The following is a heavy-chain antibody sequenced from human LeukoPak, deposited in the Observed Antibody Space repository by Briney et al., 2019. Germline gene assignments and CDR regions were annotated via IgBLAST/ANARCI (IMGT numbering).Heavy chain of an antibody. CDR3: ARGRYYDRTPMAV. D-gene: IGHD3-22*01. CDR1: GGTFSSYT. J-gene: IGHJ6*04. V-gene: IGHV1-69*02. Sequence: ASVKVSCKASGGTFSSYTISWVRQAPGQGLEWMGRIIPILGIANYAQKFQGRVTITADKPTSTAYMELSSLRSEDTAVYYCARGRYYDRTPMAVGGKGTTAPVSS. CDR2: IIPILGIA.